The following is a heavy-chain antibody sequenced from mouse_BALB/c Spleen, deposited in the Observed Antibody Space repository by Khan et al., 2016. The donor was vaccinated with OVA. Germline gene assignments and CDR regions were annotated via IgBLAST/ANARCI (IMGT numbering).Heavy chain of an antibody. Sequence: VQLKQSGTVLARPGTSVKMSCKASGYIFTSYWMHWVKQRPGQGLEWIGTIHPGNSDNSYNQKLKAKAKLTAVTSTSTADMELSSLTNEDSAVYYCLRSVYDGYSWYFDVWGAGTTVTVSS. D-gene: IGHD2-3*01. CDR1: GYIFTSYW. CDR3: LRSVYDGYSWYFDV. CDR2: IHPGNSDN. J-gene: IGHJ1*01. V-gene: IGHV1-5*01.